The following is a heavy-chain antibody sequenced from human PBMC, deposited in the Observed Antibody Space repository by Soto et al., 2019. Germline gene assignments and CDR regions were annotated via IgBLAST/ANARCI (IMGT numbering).Heavy chain of an antibody. Sequence: QVHLVQSGPEVKKPGASVRVSCKASGYTYPRYGISWVRQAPGQGLEWMGWISTYNHDTNYAQKLQGRLSMASDTSTNTAYMELRRLTSDDTAVYYCARDPSNTSGKKLYLDYWGQGSLVIVSS. CDR2: ISTYNHDT. V-gene: IGHV1-18*01. J-gene: IGHJ4*02. D-gene: IGHD3-22*01. CDR1: GYTYPRYG. CDR3: ARDPSNTSGKKLYLDY.